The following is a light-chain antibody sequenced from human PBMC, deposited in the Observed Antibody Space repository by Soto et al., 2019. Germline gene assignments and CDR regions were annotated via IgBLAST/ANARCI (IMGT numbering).Light chain of an antibody. CDR3: QHYTNWPLT. Sequence: EIVMTQSLATLSVSPGERATLSCRASHSVSSRLAWYQQKPGQAPRLLIYGASTRATGLPARFSGSGSGTEFTLTISSLQSEDFAVYYCQHYTNWPLTFGGGTKVEIK. J-gene: IGKJ4*01. V-gene: IGKV3-15*01. CDR2: GAS. CDR1: HSVSSR.